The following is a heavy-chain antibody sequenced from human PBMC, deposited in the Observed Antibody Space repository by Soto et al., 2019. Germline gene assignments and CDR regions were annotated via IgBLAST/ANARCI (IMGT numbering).Heavy chain of an antibody. CDR1: GGSISNFY. J-gene: IGHJ6*03. CDR3: ARTVLGPDLLADSFVDYYYYMDV. V-gene: IGHV4-59*08. Sequence: SETLSLTCTVSGGSISNFYLSWIRQPPGKGLEWIGYVYYTGSTSYNPSLKRRVTFSADSSRGQFSLRLNSVTAADTAVYYCARTVLGPDLLADSFVDYYYYMDVWGQGTKVTVSS. D-gene: IGHD3-9*01. CDR2: VYYTGST.